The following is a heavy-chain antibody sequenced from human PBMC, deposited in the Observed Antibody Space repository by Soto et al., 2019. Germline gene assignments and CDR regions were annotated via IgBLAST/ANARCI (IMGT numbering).Heavy chain of an antibody. V-gene: IGHV5-10-1*01. CDR3: ARGAYDSSGYPTFDY. J-gene: IGHJ4*02. D-gene: IGHD3-22*01. CDR2: IDPSDSYT. CDR1: GYSFTSYW. Sequence: EVQLVQSGAEVKKPGESLRISCKGSGYSFTSYWISWVRQMPGKGLEWMGRIDPSDSYTNDSPSFQGHVTISADKSISTAYLQWSSLKASDTAMYYCARGAYDSSGYPTFDYWGQGTLVTVSS.